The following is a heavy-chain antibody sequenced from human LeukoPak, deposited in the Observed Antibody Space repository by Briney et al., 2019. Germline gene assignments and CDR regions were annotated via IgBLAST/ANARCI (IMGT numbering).Heavy chain of an antibody. CDR1: GFTFSSYA. CDR3: ARVRVDTAMVAYYFDY. J-gene: IGHJ4*02. CDR2: ISYDGSNK. V-gene: IGHV3-30-3*01. D-gene: IGHD5-18*01. Sequence: QSGGSLRLSCAASGFTFSSYAMHWLRQAPGKGLEGVAVISYDGSNKYYADSVKGRFTISRDNSKNTLYLQMNSLRAEDTAVYYCARVRVDTAMVAYYFDYWGQGTLVTVSS.